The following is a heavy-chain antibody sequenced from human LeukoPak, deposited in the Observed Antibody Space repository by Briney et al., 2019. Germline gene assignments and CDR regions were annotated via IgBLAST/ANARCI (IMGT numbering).Heavy chain of an antibody. J-gene: IGHJ6*03. CDR1: GGSISNYY. Sequence: SETLSLTCTVSGGSISNYYWSWIRQPAGKGLEWIGRIYTSGSTNYNPSLKSRVTISVDTSKNQFSLKLSSVTAADTAVYYCAREEDGNHPYYYYYYMDVWGKGTTVTISS. D-gene: IGHD4-23*01. V-gene: IGHV4-4*07. CDR2: IYTSGST. CDR3: AREEDGNHPYYYYYYMDV.